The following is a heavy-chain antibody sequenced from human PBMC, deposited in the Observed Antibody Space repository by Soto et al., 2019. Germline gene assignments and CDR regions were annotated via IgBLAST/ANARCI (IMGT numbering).Heavy chain of an antibody. CDR2: VNMRGGPT. J-gene: IGHJ3*01. CDR3: ARAFRFAADL. D-gene: IGHD2-15*01. CDR1: GFTFTSHH. Sequence: EEQLVESGGGLVKPGGSLRLSCVAYGFTFTSHHMDWFRQAPGKGPEWVAYVNMRGGPTYYADSVKGRFTISRDNAQNSLFLQMSNLRDEDTAVYYCARAFRFAADLWGLGTMVTVSS. V-gene: IGHV3-48*02.